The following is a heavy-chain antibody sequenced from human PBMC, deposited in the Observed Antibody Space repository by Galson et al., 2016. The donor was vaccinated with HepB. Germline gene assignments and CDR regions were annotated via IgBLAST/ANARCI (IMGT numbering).Heavy chain of an antibody. J-gene: IGHJ4*02. D-gene: IGHD4-23*01. CDR3: ARSGTEITPGGPFDS. CDR2: IFWNDDK. V-gene: IGHV2-5*01. Sequence: ALVKPTQTLTLTCTFSGFSLSTSGVGVGWIRQPPGRALEWLALIFWNDDKRYSPSLKSRLTITKDTSKNHVVLTVTNMDPVDTATYYCARSGTEITPGGPFDSWGQGTLVTVSS. CDR1: GFSLSTSGVG.